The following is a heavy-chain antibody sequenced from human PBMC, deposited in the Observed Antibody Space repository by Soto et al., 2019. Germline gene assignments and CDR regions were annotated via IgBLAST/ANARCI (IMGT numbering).Heavy chain of an antibody. V-gene: IGHV4-34*01. J-gene: IGHJ4*02. Sequence: SETLSLTCAVYGGSFSGYYWSWIRQPPGKGLEWIGGINHSGSTNYNPSLKSRVTISVDTSKNQFSLKLSSVTAADTAVYYCARGPAYYYDSSGYWNYWGQGTLVTVSS. CDR3: ARGPAYYYDSSGYWNY. CDR2: INHSGST. CDR1: GGSFSGYY. D-gene: IGHD3-22*01.